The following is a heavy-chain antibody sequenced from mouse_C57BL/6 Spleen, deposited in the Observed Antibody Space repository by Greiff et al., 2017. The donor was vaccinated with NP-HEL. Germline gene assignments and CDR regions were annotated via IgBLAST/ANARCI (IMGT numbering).Heavy chain of an antibody. J-gene: IGHJ4*01. CDR1: GFTFSDYY. D-gene: IGHD1-1*01. Sequence: DVKLVESGGGLVQPGGSLKLSCAASGFTFSDYYMYWVRQTPEKRLEWVAYISNGGGSTYYPDTVKGRFTISRDNAKNTLYLQMSRLKSEDTAMYYCARTTVDDAMDYWGQGTSVTVSS. V-gene: IGHV5-12*01. CDR3: ARTTVDDAMDY. CDR2: ISNGGGST.